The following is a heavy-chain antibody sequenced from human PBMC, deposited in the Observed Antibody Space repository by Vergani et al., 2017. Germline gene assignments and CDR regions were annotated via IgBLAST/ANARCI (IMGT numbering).Heavy chain of an antibody. V-gene: IGHV4-30-4*08. Sequence: QVQLQESGPGLVQPSQTLSLTCTVSGGSISSRDYYWSWIRQPPGRGLEWIGYIYYSGSTYYNPSLKSRVTISVDTSKNQFSLKLSSVTAADTAVYYCARGPGYYGSGSYFVDYWGQGTLVTVSS. CDR3: ARGPGYYGSGSYFVDY. J-gene: IGHJ4*02. CDR2: IYYSGST. D-gene: IGHD3-10*01. CDR1: GGSISSRDYY.